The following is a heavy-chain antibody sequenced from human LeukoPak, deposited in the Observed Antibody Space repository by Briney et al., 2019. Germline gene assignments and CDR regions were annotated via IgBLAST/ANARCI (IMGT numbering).Heavy chain of an antibody. CDR1: GFTFSDYW. Sequence: GGSLRLSCTASGFTFSDYWISWVRQAPGKGLEWVANINQDGSERHYVDSLRGRFTISRDNARNSLYLQMTSLRAEDTAVYFCARDLYYFHSSGYYASDPWGQGTLVTVSS. V-gene: IGHV3-7*01. J-gene: IGHJ5*02. CDR3: ARDLYYFHSSGYYASDP. D-gene: IGHD3-22*01. CDR2: INQDGSER.